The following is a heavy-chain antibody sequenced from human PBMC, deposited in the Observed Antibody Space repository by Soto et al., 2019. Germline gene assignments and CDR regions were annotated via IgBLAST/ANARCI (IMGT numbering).Heavy chain of an antibody. V-gene: IGHV3-23*01. CDR3: AKATTNGGWFNPFDS. D-gene: IGHD6-19*01. J-gene: IGHJ4*02. CDR1: GFSFVNYA. Sequence: PGGSLRLPCAASGFSFVNYAMHWVRQAPGKGLEWVSGLSGSGTSSYYADSVKGRFTISRDNSRDTLFLQMNSLTADDTAVYYCAKATTNGGWFNPFDSWGQGAGVTVSS. CDR2: LSGSGTSS.